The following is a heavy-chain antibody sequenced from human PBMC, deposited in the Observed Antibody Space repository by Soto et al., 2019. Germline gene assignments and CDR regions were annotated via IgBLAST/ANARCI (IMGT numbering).Heavy chain of an antibody. CDR1: GGSISRYY. V-gene: IGHV4-59*01. CDR2: MYNTGST. J-gene: IGHJ6*02. Sequence: QVQLQESGPGLVKPSETLSLTCTVSGGSISRYYWSWIRQPPGKGLEWIGYMYNTGSTVYNPSFKSRVPRSVDTSKHQFSLKLNSVTAADTAVYYCARDLWGYCGTDCYPLDVWGQGTTVTVSS. D-gene: IGHD2-21*02. CDR3: ARDLWGYCGTDCYPLDV.